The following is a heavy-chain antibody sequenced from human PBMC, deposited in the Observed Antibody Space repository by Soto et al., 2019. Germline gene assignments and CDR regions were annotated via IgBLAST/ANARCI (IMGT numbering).Heavy chain of an antibody. Sequence: QVQLVQSGAEVKKPGASVKVSCKASGYTFTSYPTHWVRQAPGQRLEWMGWIDAGNGNTKYSQKFRGRVTFTTDTSASTAYMDLSSLRSEDTAVYYCARAGYTYGSPYDGMDVW. J-gene: IGHJ6*01. CDR2: IDAGNGNT. CDR1: GYTFTSYP. D-gene: IGHD5-18*01. CDR3: ARAGYTYGSPYDGMDV. V-gene: IGHV1-3*01.